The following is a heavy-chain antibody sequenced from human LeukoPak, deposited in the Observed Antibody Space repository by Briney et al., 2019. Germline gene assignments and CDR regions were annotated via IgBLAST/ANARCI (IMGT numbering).Heavy chain of an antibody. J-gene: IGHJ4*02. Sequence: GGSLRLSCAASGFNFNFYVMNWVRRAPGKRLEWVAAISRSGDSTFYADSVKGRFTISRDNSKNSVFLQMNSLGDEDTAVYYCAKDADGDGDYLHHYWGQGTLVTVSS. CDR3: AKDADGDGDYLHHY. CDR1: GFNFNFYV. V-gene: IGHV3-23*01. D-gene: IGHD4-17*01. CDR2: ISRSGDST.